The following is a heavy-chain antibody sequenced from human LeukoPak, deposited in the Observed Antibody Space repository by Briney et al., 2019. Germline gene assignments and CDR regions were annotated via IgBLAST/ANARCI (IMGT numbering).Heavy chain of an antibody. CDR3: ARDRVGGSPQGTERRPHYYYGMDV. CDR2: IYSGGST. V-gene: IGHV3-53*01. CDR1: GFTFSSNY. J-gene: IGHJ6*04. D-gene: IGHD3-16*01. Sequence: GGSLRLSCAASGFTFSSNYMSWVRQAPGKGLEWVSVIYSGGSTYYADSVKGRLTISRDNSKNTLYLQMNSLRAEDTAVYYCARDRVGGSPQGTERRPHYYYGMDVWGKGTTVTVSS.